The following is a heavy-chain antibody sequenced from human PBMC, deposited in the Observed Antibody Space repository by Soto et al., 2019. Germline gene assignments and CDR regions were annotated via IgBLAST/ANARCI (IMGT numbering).Heavy chain of an antibody. CDR1: GFTFSDNS. CDR3: ARGSRDSYPGSRIFDL. Sequence: EVQLVESGGGLVKPGGSLRLSCAASGFTFSDNSMKWVRQAPGRGLEWVSSISSTSTYIFYADSVKGRFTISRDNAKNSLYLQMNSLRAEDTAIYYCARGSRDSYPGSRIFDLWGRGTRVTVSS. CDR2: ISSTSTYI. V-gene: IGHV3-21*01. D-gene: IGHD3-10*01. J-gene: IGHJ4*02.